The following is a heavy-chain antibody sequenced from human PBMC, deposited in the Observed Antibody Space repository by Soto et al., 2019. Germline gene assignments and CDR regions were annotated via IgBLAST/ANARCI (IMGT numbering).Heavy chain of an antibody. CDR1: GGSISSSRYY. J-gene: IGHJ3*02. CDR2: IYYSGST. Sequence: SETLSLTCTVSGGSISSSRYYCGWIRQPPGKGLEWIGSIYYSGSTYYNPSLKSRVTISVDTSKNQFSLKLSSVTAADTAVYYCARQITGTTSQAFDIWGQGTXVTVSS. CDR3: ARQITGTTSQAFDI. D-gene: IGHD1-7*01. V-gene: IGHV4-39*01.